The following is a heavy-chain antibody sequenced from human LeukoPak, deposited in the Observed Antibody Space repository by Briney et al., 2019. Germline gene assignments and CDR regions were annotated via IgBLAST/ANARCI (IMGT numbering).Heavy chain of an antibody. V-gene: IGHV5-51*01. CDR2: IYPRDSNT. J-gene: IGHJ5*02. D-gene: IGHD6-13*01. CDR3: ARHPIAAGGAYNWFDP. CDR1: GYSFTSHW. Sequence: GESLKISCKGSGYGSGYSFTSHWIAWVRQMPGKGLEWMGIIYPRDSNTIYSPSFQGQVTISVDTSINTAYLQWISLKASDTAMHYCARHPIAAGGAYNWFDPWGQGTLVTVSS.